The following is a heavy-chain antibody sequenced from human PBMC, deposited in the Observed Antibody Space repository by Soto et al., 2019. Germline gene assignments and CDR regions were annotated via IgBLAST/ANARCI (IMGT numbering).Heavy chain of an antibody. CDR2: IIPIFGTA. D-gene: IGHD2-21*02. J-gene: IGHJ6*02. CDR1: GCTFSSYA. V-gene: IGHV1-69*13. CDR3: ARDQTVTAIATQDQKPEYYGMDV. Sequence: SVMFSFKASGCTFSSYAISWVRQAPLQVLERIVGIIPIFGTANYAQNFQGRVTITADESTSTDDMELSSLRSEDTAVYYCARDQTVTAIATQDQKPEYYGMDVWGQ.